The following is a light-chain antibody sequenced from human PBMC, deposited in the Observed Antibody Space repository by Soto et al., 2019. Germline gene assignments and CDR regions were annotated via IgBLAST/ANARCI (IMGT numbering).Light chain of an antibody. CDR1: QSVSSN. J-gene: IGKJ5*01. CDR3: QQYNNWPFS. Sequence: EIVLTQSPACLSVSPGERATLSCMASQSVSSNLAWYQQKPGQAPRLLIYGASTRATGIPARFSGSGSGTEFTLTISSLQSEDFALYFCQQYNNWPFSFGQGTRLEIK. V-gene: IGKV3-15*01. CDR2: GAS.